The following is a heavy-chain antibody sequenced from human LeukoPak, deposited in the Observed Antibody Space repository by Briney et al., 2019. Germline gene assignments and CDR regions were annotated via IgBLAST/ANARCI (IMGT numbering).Heavy chain of an antibody. CDR1: GYTFTSYG. D-gene: IGHD1-7*01. CDR3: ARDLELDAFDI. Sequence: GASVKVSCKASGYTFTSYGINWVRQATGQGLEWMGWMNPNSGNTGYAQKFQGRVTITRNTSISTAYMELSSLRSEDTAVYYCARDLELDAFDIWGQGTMVTVSS. CDR2: MNPNSGNT. J-gene: IGHJ3*02. V-gene: IGHV1-8*03.